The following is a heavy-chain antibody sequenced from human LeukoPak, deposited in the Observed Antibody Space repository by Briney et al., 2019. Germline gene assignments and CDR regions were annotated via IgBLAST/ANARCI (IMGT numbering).Heavy chain of an antibody. CDR3: ARLPGAMVRGVIGVWFDP. J-gene: IGHJ5*02. CDR1: GGSFSGYY. V-gene: IGHV4-34*01. CDR2: INHSGST. Sequence: PSETLSLTCAVYGGSFSGYYWSWIRQPPGKGLEWIGEINHSGSTNYNPSLKSRVTISVDTSKNQFSLKLSSVTAADTAVYYCARLPGAMVRGVIGVWFDPWGQGTLVTVSS. D-gene: IGHD3-10*01.